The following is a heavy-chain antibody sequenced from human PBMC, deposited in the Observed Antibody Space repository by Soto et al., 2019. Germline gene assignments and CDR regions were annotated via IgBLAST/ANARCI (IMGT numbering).Heavy chain of an antibody. CDR1: GFTFSSYD. CDR2: IGIAGDT. J-gene: IGHJ4*02. Sequence: HPGGSLRLSCAASGFTFSSYDMHWVRQGTGKGLEWISGIGIAGDTYYPGSVKGRFTISRENAKNSLYLQMNNLRAGDTAMYYCVGSITGTTDFDYWGRGTLVTVSS. CDR3: VGSITGTTDFDY. D-gene: IGHD1-7*01. V-gene: IGHV3-13*01.